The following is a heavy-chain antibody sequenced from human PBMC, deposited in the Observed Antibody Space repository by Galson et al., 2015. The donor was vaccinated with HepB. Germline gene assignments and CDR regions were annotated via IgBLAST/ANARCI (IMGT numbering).Heavy chain of an antibody. Sequence: SLRLSCAASGFSFSNYGMHWVRQAPGKGLEWVAVISYDGSNKYYAGSVKGRFTISRDNSKNTLYLQMNSLRAEDTAVYYCAKDGGVVVVAATYGMDVWGQGTTVTVSS. CDR3: AKDGGVVVVAATYGMDV. CDR2: ISYDGSNK. J-gene: IGHJ6*02. D-gene: IGHD2-15*01. V-gene: IGHV3-30*18. CDR1: GFSFSNYG.